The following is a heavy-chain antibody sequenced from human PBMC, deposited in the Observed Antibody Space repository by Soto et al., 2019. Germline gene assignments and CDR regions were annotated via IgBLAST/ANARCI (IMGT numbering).Heavy chain of an antibody. V-gene: IGHV5-51*01. CDR2: IYPGDSDT. D-gene: IGHD6-13*01. J-gene: IGHJ3*02. CDR3: ATTSGEQQLVQGENDAFDI. Sequence: GESLKISCKGSGYSFTSYWIGWVRQMPGKGLEWMGIIYPGDSDTSYSPSFQGQVTISADKSFSPAYLQWSSLKASDTAMYYCATTSGEQQLVQGENDAFDIWGQGTMVTVSS. CDR1: GYSFTSYW.